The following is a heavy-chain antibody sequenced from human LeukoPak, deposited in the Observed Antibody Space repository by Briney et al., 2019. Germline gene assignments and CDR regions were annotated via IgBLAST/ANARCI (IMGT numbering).Heavy chain of an antibody. V-gene: IGHV3-33*01. CDR3: ARDIDSTGSYWYFDY. D-gene: IGHD3-22*01. CDR1: GFTFSYYV. CDR2: IQSDGSIE. Sequence: GGSLRLSCAASGFTFSYYVMHWVRQAPGKGLEWVAAIQSDGSIEYYADSVKGRLIISRDNSKNTLFLQMNSLRADDTAVYYCARDIDSTGSYWYFDYWGQGTLVTVSS. J-gene: IGHJ4*02.